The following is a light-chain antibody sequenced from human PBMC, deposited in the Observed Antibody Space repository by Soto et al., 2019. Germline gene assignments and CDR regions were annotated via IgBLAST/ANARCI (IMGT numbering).Light chain of an antibody. CDR2: DAS. CDR3: QQYSSLPMT. CDR1: QSLSGKF. Sequence: EIVLTQSPGTLSLSPGERATLSCRASQSLSGKFVAWYQQEPGQAPRLLIYDASTRATGIPDRVSGSGSGTDFTLTISRLEPEDFAVYYCQQYSSLPMTFGQGTRLEMK. V-gene: IGKV3-20*01. J-gene: IGKJ5*01.